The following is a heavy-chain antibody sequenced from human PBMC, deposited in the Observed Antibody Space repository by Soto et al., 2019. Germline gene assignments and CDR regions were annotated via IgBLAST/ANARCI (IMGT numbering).Heavy chain of an antibody. CDR1: GGSFSGYY. D-gene: IGHD3-10*01. J-gene: IGHJ6*02. CDR3: ARGGGHRYYYYYYGMDV. V-gene: IGHV4-34*01. CDR2: INHSGST. Sequence: SETLSLTCAVYGGSFSGYYWSWIRQPPGKGRGWMGKINHSGSTNDNPSLKSRDTISVDTSKNQFSLKLSSVTAADTAVYYCARGGGHRYYYYYYGMDVWGQGTTVTVSS.